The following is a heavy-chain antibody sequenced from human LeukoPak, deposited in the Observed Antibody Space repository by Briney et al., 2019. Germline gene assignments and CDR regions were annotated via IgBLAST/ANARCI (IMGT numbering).Heavy chain of an antibody. CDR1: GFTFSSYA. V-gene: IGHV3-23*01. Sequence: PGGSLRLSCAASGFTFSSYAMSWVRQAPGKGLEWVSAISGSGSSTYYADSVKGRFTISRDNSKNTLYLQMNSLRAEDTAVYYCAKTVLRYSTGDAFDIWGQGTMVTVSS. D-gene: IGHD3-9*01. CDR2: ISGSGSST. J-gene: IGHJ3*02. CDR3: AKTVLRYSTGDAFDI.